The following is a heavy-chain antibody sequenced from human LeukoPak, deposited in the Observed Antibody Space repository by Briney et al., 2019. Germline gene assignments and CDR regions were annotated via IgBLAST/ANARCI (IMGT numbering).Heavy chain of an antibody. D-gene: IGHD1-26*01. CDR1: GFTFSSHS. CDR2: IFRDGGDS. Sequence: GGSLRLSCEVSGFTFSSHSMHWVRQAPGKGLEWLAVIFRDGGDSLYADSVRGRFTTSRDNSKNTVFLQMNSLTTEDTAVYYCVRDPMGGTYSIDYWGQGTLVTVSS. J-gene: IGHJ4*02. V-gene: IGHV3-30*04. CDR3: VRDPMGGTYSIDY.